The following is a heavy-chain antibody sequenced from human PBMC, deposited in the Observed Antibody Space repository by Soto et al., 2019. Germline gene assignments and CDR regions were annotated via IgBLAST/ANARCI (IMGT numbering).Heavy chain of an antibody. V-gene: IGHV3-30-3*01. D-gene: IGHD3-9*01. CDR3: ARDPNVLRYFEWLSGMDV. J-gene: IGHJ6*02. Sequence: QVQLVESGGGVVQPGRSLRLSCAASGFTFSSYAMHWVRQAPGKGLEWVAVISYDGSNKYYADSVKGRFTISRDNSKNTLYLQMNSLRAEDRAVYYCARDPNVLRYFEWLSGMDVWGQETTVTVSS. CDR1: GFTFSSYA. CDR2: ISYDGSNK.